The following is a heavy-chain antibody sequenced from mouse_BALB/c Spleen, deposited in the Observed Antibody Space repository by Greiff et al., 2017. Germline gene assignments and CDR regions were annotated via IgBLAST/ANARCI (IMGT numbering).Heavy chain of an antibody. CDR3: ARWDHYDYDVRAMDY. CDR2: INPSTGYT. D-gene: IGHD2-4*01. Sequence: QVQLQQSGAELAKPGASVKMSCKASGYTFTSYWMHWVKQRPGQGLEWIGYINPSTGYTEYNQKFKDKATLTADKSSSTAYMQLSSLTSEDSAVYYCARWDHYDYDVRAMDYWGQGTSVTVSS. V-gene: IGHV1-7*01. J-gene: IGHJ4*01. CDR1: GYTFTSYW.